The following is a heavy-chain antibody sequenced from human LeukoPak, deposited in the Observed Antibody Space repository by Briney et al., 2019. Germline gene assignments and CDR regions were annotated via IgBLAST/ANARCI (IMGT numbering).Heavy chain of an antibody. J-gene: IGHJ4*02. CDR1: GFTFSSYA. Sequence: PGGSLRLSCAASGFTFSSYAMSWVRQAPGQGLEWVSSISGSDGTTYYADSVKGRFTISRDNSKNPLSLQMNSLRAEDTAIYYCAKYYYGSGSFSFDHWGQGTLVTVSS. V-gene: IGHV3-23*01. CDR2: ISGSDGTT. CDR3: AKYYYGSGSFSFDH. D-gene: IGHD3-10*01.